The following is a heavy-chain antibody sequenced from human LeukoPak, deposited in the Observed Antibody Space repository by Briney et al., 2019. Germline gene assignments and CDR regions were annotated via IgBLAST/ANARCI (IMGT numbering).Heavy chain of an antibody. CDR1: GGSISSGPYY. V-gene: IGHV4-39*01. J-gene: IGHJ4*02. D-gene: IGHD3-9*01. CDR3: ARGGYYNILTGFRNRFLGFDY. CDR2: IYYGENT. Sequence: SETLSLTRTVSGGSISSGPYYWGWIRQPPGKGLEWIGNIYYGENTYYNPSLKSRVTISIDTSKNQFYLKLSSLTAADTAVYYCARGGYYNILTGFRNRFLGFDYWGQGTLVTVSS.